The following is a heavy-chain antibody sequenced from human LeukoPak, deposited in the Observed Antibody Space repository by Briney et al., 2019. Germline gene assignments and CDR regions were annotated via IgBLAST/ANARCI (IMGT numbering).Heavy chain of an antibody. Sequence: PGGSLRLSCAASGFTFSSYWMSWVRQAPGKGLEWVANIKQDGSEKYYVDSVKGRFTISRDNAKNSLYLQMNSLRAEDTAVYYCARGRLDCGDPRYLDYWGQGTLVTVSS. CDR2: IKQDGSEK. J-gene: IGHJ4*02. CDR3: ARGRLDCGDPRYLDY. D-gene: IGHD4-17*01. V-gene: IGHV3-7*01. CDR1: GFTFSSYW.